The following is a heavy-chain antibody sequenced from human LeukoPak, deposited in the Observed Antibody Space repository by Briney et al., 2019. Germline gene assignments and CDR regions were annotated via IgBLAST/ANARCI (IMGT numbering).Heavy chain of an antibody. Sequence: GGSLRLSCAASGFTFSTHAMHWVRQAPGKGLEWVAVMWFDGSNKYYADSVKGRFAISRENSKNTLYLQMNSLSAEDTAMYYCAKDPELSSSHCDFWGQGTLVTVSS. J-gene: IGHJ4*02. CDR1: GFTFSTHA. V-gene: IGHV3-33*06. CDR2: MWFDGSNK. CDR3: AKDPELSSSHCDF. D-gene: IGHD6-6*01.